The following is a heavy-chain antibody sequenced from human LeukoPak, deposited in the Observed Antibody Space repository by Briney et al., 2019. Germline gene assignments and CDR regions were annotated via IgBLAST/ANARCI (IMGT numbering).Heavy chain of an antibody. CDR1: GGSFSSYY. Sequence: SETLSLTCTVSGGSFSSYYWSWIRQPPGRVLEWIGYIYDTGTTNYNPSLKSRVTISVDTSKNQFSLKLSSVTAADTAVYYCARRTYYYDSSGYFPDYWGQGTLVTVSS. CDR3: ARRTYYYDSSGYFPDY. CDR2: IYDTGTT. D-gene: IGHD3-22*01. V-gene: IGHV4-4*08. J-gene: IGHJ4*02.